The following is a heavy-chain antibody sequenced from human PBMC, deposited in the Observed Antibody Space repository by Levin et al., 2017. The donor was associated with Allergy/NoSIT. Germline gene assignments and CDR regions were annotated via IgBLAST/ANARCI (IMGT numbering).Heavy chain of an antibody. V-gene: IGHV1-69*06. CDR2: IIPIFGTA. J-gene: IGHJ6*02. D-gene: IGHD5-12*01. CDR3: ARDPGGYDRYYYYGMDV. CDR1: GGTHRSYS. Sequence: SVKVSCKASGGTHRSYSISWVRQAPGQGLEWMGGIIPIFGTANYAQKFQGRVTITADKSTRTAYMELSSLRSEDTAVYYCARDPGGYDRYYYYGMDVWGQGTTVTVSS.